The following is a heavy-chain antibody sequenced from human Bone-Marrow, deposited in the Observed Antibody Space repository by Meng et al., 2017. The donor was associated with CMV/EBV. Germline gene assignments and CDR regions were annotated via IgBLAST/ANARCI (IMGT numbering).Heavy chain of an antibody. D-gene: IGHD3-10*01. CDR3: ARVGEGSGSSGGMDV. CDR1: GFTFSSYE. CDR2: ISSSGSAI. V-gene: IGHV3-48*03. J-gene: IGHJ6*02. Sequence: GGSLRLSCAASGFTFSSYEMNWVRQAPGKGLECVSYISSSGSAIYYAGSVKGRFTISRDNAKNSLYLQMNSLRAEDTAVYYCARVGEGSGSSGGMDVWGQGTTVTVSS.